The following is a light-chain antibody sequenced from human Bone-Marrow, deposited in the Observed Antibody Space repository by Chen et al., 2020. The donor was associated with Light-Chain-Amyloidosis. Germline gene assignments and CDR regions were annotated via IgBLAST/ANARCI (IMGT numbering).Light chain of an antibody. CDR2: DNS. CDR1: NIGSTS. Sequence: SYVLTQPSSVSVAPGQTATIACGGNNIGSTSVHWYQQTPGQAPLLVVYDNSDRASGLPERLSCSNAGNTATLAFSRVEARDEADYYCQVCDRSSDRPVFGGGTKLTVL. V-gene: IGLV3-21*02. CDR3: QVCDRSSDRPV. J-gene: IGLJ3*02.